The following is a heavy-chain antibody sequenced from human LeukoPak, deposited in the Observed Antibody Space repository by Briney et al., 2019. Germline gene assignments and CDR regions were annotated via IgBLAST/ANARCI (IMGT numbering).Heavy chain of an antibody. CDR3: SRGAPTIAMTGTGLDY. Sequence: GASVKVSRKASGYTFSDYYMHWVRQAPGQGLEWMGWVNPNSGGTNYAQKFQGRFTMTRDTSINTAYMEVSGLRSDDTAVYYCSRGAPTIAMTGTGLDYWGQGTLVAVSS. CDR1: GYTFSDYY. V-gene: IGHV1-2*02. D-gene: IGHD6-19*01. CDR2: VNPNSGGT. J-gene: IGHJ4*02.